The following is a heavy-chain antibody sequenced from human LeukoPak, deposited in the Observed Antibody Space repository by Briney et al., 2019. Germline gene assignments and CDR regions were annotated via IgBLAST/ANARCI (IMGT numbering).Heavy chain of an antibody. D-gene: IGHD1-1*01. CDR3: ATNFGLFDY. CDR2: IKQDGSEK. V-gene: IGHV3-7*01. J-gene: IGHJ4*02. Sequence: GGSLRLSCAGTGFTFGSYSMNWVRQAPGKGLEWVANIKQDGSEKYYVDSVRGRFTISRDNAENSLYLQMNSLRAEDTAVYYCATNFGLFDYWGQGTLVTVSS. CDR1: GFTFGSYS.